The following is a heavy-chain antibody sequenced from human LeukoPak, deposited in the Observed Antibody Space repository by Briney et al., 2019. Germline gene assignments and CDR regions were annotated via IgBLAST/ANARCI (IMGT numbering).Heavy chain of an antibody. CDR1: GYTFTGYY. CDR2: INPNSGGT. D-gene: IGHD3-3*01. CDR3: ARDRSWAIFGVVIMYYFDY. V-gene: IGHV1-2*02. J-gene: IGHJ4*02. Sequence: GASVKVSCKASGYTFTGYYMHWVRQAPGQGLEWMGWINPNSGGTNYAQKFQGRVTMTRDTSTSTAYMELSRLRSDDTAVYYCARDRSWAIFGVVIMYYFDYWGQGTLVTVSS.